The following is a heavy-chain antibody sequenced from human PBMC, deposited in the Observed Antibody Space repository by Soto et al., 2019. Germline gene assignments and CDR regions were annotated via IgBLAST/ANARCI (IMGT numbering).Heavy chain of an antibody. J-gene: IGHJ4*02. Sequence: PGGLRGGPWCSSWCLFYDFWGRWVRNAPGKGLEWVAMINRGASGTHYVDSVKGRFTISRDNAKNSLYLQMNSLRVEDTAVYYCATLDTAEIPTAAYWGQGTLVTVSS. CDR3: ATLDTAEIPTAAY. CDR2: INRGASGT. V-gene: IGHV3-7*01. CDR1: WCLFYDFW. D-gene: IGHD2-15*01.